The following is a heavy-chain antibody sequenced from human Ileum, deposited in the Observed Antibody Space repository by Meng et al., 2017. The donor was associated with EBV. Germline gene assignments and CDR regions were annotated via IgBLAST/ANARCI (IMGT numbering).Heavy chain of an antibody. J-gene: IGHJ4*02. Sequence: HLLHAWASVTHPGSSQNVSFTSSRFPSCSYALTWVLQAPRHALEWMGGTVPLFGTEDKSEKFHDRVTFTADASTNPVYMELTSLKFEDTAVYYCAISSVPGPAYYFDYWGQGTLVTVSS. CDR3: AISSVPGPAYYFDY. V-gene: IGHV1-69*12. D-gene: IGHD3-10*01. CDR1: RFPSCSYA. CDR2: TVPLFGTE.